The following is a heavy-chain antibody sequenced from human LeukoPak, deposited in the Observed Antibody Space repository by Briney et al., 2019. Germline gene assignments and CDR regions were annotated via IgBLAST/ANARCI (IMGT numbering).Heavy chain of an antibody. CDR3: ARSEVDIVATVCFDY. D-gene: IGHD5-12*01. CDR1: GFTFSSYA. V-gene: IGHV3-23*01. CDR2: ISGSGGST. Sequence: GGSLRLSCAASGFTFSSYAMSWVRQAPGKGPEWVSAISGSGGSTYYADSVKGRFTISRDNSKNTLYLQMNSLRAEDTAVYYCARSEVDIVATVCFDYWGQGTLVTVSS. J-gene: IGHJ4*02.